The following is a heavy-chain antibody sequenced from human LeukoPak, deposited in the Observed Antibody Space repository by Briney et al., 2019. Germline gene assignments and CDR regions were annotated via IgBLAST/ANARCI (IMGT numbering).Heavy chain of an antibody. CDR2: INLNNGGT. V-gene: IGHV1-2*07. CDR1: GYTFSGYY. CDR3: ARGPRESTPFQYGMDV. Sequence: ASVKVSCKASGYTFSGYYMHWVRQAPGQGLDWMGWINLNNGGTNFADKLQGRIIMTGDTSLNTAYLELSNLRSDDTAVYYCARGPRESTPFQYGMDVWGQGTTVTVS. D-gene: IGHD2-15*01. J-gene: IGHJ6*02.